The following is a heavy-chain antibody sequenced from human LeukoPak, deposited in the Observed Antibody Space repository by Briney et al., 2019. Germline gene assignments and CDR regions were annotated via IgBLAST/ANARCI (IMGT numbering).Heavy chain of an antibody. CDR2: MNPNSGNT. D-gene: IGHD3-9*01. J-gene: IGHJ3*01. CDR1: GYTFTSYD. Sequence: GASVKVSCKASGYTFTSYDINRVRQATGQGLEWMGWMNPNSGNTGYAQKFQGRATITRNTSISTAYMELSSLRSEDTAVYYCAREVDILTVTYAFDFWGQGTMVTVSS. CDR3: AREVDILTVTYAFDF. V-gene: IGHV1-8*03.